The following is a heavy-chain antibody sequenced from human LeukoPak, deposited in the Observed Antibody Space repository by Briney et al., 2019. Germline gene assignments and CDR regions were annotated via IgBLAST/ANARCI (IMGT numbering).Heavy chain of an antibody. CDR2: IRRKTEGGTT. D-gene: IGHD2-21*01. Sequence: GGSLGLSCTGSGFTFGDSAISWVRQAPGQGLEWVGFIRRKTEGGTTEYAASVKGRFAISRDDSKSIAYLRMNSLKTEDTAVYYCIKVALWWPADYWGQGTLVTVSS. V-gene: IGHV3-49*04. CDR3: IKVALWWPADY. CDR1: GFTFGDSA. J-gene: IGHJ4*02.